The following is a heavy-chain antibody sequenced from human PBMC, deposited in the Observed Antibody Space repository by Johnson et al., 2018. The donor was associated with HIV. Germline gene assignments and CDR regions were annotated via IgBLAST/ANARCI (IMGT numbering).Heavy chain of an antibody. CDR1: GFTFSDFF. CDR2: MSTSGSTK. D-gene: IGHD5-24*01. V-gene: IGHV3-11*04. J-gene: IGHJ3*02. Sequence: LVESGGGLVKPGGSLRLSCAASGFTFSDFFMSWIRQAPGKGLEWVAYMSTSGSTKFYADSVKGRFTISRDNAKNSLYLQMNSLRAEDTAVYYCARLRAEAQFDAFDIWGQGTMVTVSS. CDR3: ARLRAEAQFDAFDI.